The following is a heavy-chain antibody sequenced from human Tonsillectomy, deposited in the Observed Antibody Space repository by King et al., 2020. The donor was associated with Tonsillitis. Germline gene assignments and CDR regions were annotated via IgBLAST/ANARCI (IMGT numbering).Heavy chain of an antibody. CDR2: ISFDGSNK. J-gene: IGHJ4*02. CDR3: AKGGVAISVGPFDY. V-gene: IGHV3-30*18. D-gene: IGHD2-8*02. CDR1: GLTFSNYG. Sequence: VQLVESGGGVVHPGRSLRLSCAASGLTFSNYGMHWVRQAPGKGLEWVAAISFDGSNKVYADSMKGRFTISRDNSKNTLYLQMNSLRAGDTAVYYCAKGGVAISVGPFDYWGQGTLVTVSS.